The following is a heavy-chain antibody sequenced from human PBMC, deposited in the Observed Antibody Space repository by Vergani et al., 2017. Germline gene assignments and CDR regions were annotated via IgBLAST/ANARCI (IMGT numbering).Heavy chain of an antibody. J-gene: IGHJ6*03. CDR1: GGPISSGDHC. CDR3: ARVDTQVPATSHFYYMDV. V-gene: IGHV4-31*11. Sequence: QVQLQESGPGVVKPSQTLSLTCAVSGGPISSGDHCWTWIRQRPGKGLEWIGYIFYSGTTYVNPSLRSRLTISVDTSQNQFSLKLRSVTAADTAVYYCARVDTQVPATSHFYYMDVWGKGTTVVVSS. D-gene: IGHD6-25*01. CDR2: IFYSGTT.